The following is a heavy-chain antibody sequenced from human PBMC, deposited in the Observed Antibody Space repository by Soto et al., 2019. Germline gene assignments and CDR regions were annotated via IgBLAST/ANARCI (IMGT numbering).Heavy chain of an antibody. CDR3: ARALHGSGSYNYYYYGMDV. Sequence: VGSLRLSCAASGFTFSSYDMHWVRQATGKGLEWVSAIGTAGDTYYPGSVKGRFTISRENAKNSLYLQMNSLRAGDTAVYYCARALHGSGSYNYYYYGMDVWGQGTTVTVSS. CDR1: GFTFSSYD. J-gene: IGHJ6*02. D-gene: IGHD3-10*01. CDR2: IGTAGDT. V-gene: IGHV3-13*01.